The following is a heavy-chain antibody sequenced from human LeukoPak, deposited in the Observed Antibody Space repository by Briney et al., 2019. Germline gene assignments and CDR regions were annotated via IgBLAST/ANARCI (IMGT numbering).Heavy chain of an antibody. V-gene: IGHV3-23*01. CDR1: GFTFSSYA. D-gene: IGHD6-19*01. Sequence: GGSLRLSCAASGFTFSSYAMSWVRQAPGKGLEWVSAISGSGGSTYYADSVKGRSTISRDNSKNTLYLQMNSLRAEDTAVYYCAKHSSGWRYSDYWGQGTLVTVSS. CDR3: AKHSSGWRYSDY. J-gene: IGHJ4*02. CDR2: ISGSGGST.